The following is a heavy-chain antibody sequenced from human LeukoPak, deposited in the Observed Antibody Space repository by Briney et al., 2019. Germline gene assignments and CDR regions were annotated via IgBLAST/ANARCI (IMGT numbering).Heavy chain of an antibody. CDR2: IYCSGST. CDR3: ASTRITMVRGDYLHMWFDP. J-gene: IGHJ5*02. D-gene: IGHD3-10*01. CDR1: GGSISSYY. Sequence: SETLSLTCTVSGGSISSYYWSWIRQPPGKGLEWIGYIYCSGSTNYNPSLKSRVTISVDTSKNQFSLKLSSVTAADTAVYYCASTRITMVRGDYLHMWFDPWGQGTLVTVSS. V-gene: IGHV4-59*01.